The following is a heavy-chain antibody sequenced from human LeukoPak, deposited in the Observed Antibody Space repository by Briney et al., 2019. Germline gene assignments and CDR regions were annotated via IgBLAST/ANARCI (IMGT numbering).Heavy chain of an antibody. Sequence: SETLSLTCAVYIESFSGYYWTWIRQPPGKGLEWIGEINHSGSTNYNPSLKSRVTISADTSRNQFSLKLSSVTAADTAVYYCARVRGDLSIDYWGQGNLVTVSS. CDR2: INHSGST. CDR1: IESFSGYY. CDR3: ARVRGDLSIDY. J-gene: IGHJ4*02. V-gene: IGHV4-34*01. D-gene: IGHD2-21*02.